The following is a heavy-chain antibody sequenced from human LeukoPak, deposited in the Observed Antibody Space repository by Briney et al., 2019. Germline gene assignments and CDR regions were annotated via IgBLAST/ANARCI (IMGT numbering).Heavy chain of an antibody. D-gene: IGHD5-12*01. CDR3: TTDQFLRSTTYYGMDV. CDR2: IRSKADGGTT. V-gene: IGHV3-15*07. Sequence: PSETLSLTCTVPGDSINSLDLWSWVRQAPGKGLEWVGHIRSKADGGTTDYAAPVKGRFTISRDDSKNTLYLQMNSLKTEDTALYYCTTDQFLRSTTYYGMDVWGQGTTVTVSS. CDR1: GDSINSLDL. J-gene: IGHJ6*02.